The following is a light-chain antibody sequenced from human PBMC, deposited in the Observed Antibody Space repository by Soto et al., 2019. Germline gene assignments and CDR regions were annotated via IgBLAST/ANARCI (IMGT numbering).Light chain of an antibody. V-gene: IGKV3-11*01. Sequence: EIVLTQSPATLSLSPGERATLSCRASQSVGPYLAWYQQKPGQAPRLLVYDISTSATGIPARFSGSGSGTDFTLTIRSLEPEDFAVYFCQQRSLWPRTFGQGTKGAIK. CDR2: DIS. CDR1: QSVGPY. CDR3: QQRSLWPRT. J-gene: IGKJ1*01.